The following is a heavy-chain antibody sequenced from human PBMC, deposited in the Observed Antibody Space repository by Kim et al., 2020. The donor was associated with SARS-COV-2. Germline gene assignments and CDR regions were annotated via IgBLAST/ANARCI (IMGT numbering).Heavy chain of an antibody. CDR3: ASWVTGTSFDY. CDR1: GFTFSSYA. V-gene: IGHV3-30-3*01. J-gene: IGHJ4*02. Sequence: GGSLRLSCAASGFTFSSYAMHWVRQAPGKGLEWVAVISYDGSNKYYADSVKGRFTISRDNSKNTLYLQMNSLRAEDTAVYYCASWVTGTSFDYWGQGTLVTVSS. CDR2: ISYDGSNK. D-gene: IGHD1-7*01.